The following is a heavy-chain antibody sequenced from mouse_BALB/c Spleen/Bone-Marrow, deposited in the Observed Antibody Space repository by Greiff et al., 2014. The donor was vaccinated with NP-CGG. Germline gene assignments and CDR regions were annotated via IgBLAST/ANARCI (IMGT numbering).Heavy chain of an antibody. CDR2: IRSKSNNYAT. J-gene: IGHJ4*01. D-gene: IGHD2-1*01. CDR3: VRRALYGNYLYAMDY. V-gene: IGHV10-1*02. Sequence: EVKLMESGGGLVQPKGSLKLSCAASGFTFNTYAMNWVRQAPGKGLEWVARIRSKSNNYATYYADSVKDRFTISRDDSQSMLYLQMNNLKTEDTAMYYCVRRALYGNYLYAMDYWGQGTSVTVSS. CDR1: GFTFNTYA.